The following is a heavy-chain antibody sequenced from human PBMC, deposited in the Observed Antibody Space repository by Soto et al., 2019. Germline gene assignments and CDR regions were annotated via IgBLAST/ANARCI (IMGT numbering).Heavy chain of an antibody. CDR2: IYYSGST. CDR3: ARDNGYSYGYTLDQ. Sequence: SGTPSLTCTVPRGSINSYYWSWIRQPPGKGLEWIGYIYYSGSTNYNPSLKSRVTISVDTSKNQFSLKLSSVTAADTAVYYCARDNGYSYGYTLDQRAQRTPVTVSS. D-gene: IGHD5-18*01. J-gene: IGHJ4*02. CDR1: RGSINSYY. V-gene: IGHV4-59*01.